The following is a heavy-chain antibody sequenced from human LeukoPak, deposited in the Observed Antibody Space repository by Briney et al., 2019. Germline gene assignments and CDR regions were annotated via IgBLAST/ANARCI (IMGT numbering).Heavy chain of an antibody. D-gene: IGHD3-16*02. CDR2: IYYSGST. CDR3: ARHGGSYYDYVWGSYRLYYFDY. J-gene: IGHJ4*02. CDR1: GGSISSSSYY. Sequence: NPSETLSLTCTVSGGSISSSSYYWGWIRQPPGKGLEWIGSIYYSGSTYYNPSLKSRVTISVDTSKNQFSLKLSSVTAADTAVYYCARHGGSYYDYVWGSYRLYYFDYWGQGTLVTVSS. V-gene: IGHV4-39*01.